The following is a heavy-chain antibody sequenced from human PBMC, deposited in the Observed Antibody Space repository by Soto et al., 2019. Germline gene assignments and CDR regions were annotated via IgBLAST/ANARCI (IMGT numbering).Heavy chain of an antibody. CDR2: ISASGGST. Sequence: GGSLRLSCAVSGFTFSNYAMAWVRQAPEEGLEWVSGISASGGSTYYADSVKGRFTISRDKSKNTVSLQMNSLRADDTAEYYCARVRELYFYCTNDECPLYFELWGRGTLVTVSS. D-gene: IGHD2-8*01. CDR3: ARVRELYFYCTNDECPLYFEL. V-gene: IGHV3-23*01. CDR1: GFTFSNYA. J-gene: IGHJ2*01.